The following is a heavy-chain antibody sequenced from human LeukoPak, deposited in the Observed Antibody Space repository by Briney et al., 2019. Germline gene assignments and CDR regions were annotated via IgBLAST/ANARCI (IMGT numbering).Heavy chain of an antibody. CDR1: GGSISSSNW. Sequence: PSGTLSLTCAVSGGSISSSNWWSWVRQPPGKGLEGIGEIYHSGSTNYNPSLKSRVTISVDKSKNQFSLKLSSVTAADTAVYYCARDLDGTTGKFDYWGQGTLVTVSS. D-gene: IGHD1-7*01. CDR3: ARDLDGTTGKFDY. V-gene: IGHV4-4*02. J-gene: IGHJ4*02. CDR2: IYHSGST.